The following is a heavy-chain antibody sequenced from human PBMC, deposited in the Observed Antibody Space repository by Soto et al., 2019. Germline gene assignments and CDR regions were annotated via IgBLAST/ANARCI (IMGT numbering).Heavy chain of an antibody. J-gene: IGHJ6*02. CDR1: GFTFSSYG. Sequence: HPGGSLRLSCAASGFTFSSYGMHWVRQAPGKGLEWVAVIWYDGSNKYYADSVKGRFTISRDNSKNTLYLQMNSLRAEDTAVYYCAREYCSSTSCYTGYYYYGMDVWGQGTTVTVSS. CDR2: IWYDGSNK. D-gene: IGHD2-2*02. V-gene: IGHV3-33*01. CDR3: AREYCSSTSCYTGYYYYGMDV.